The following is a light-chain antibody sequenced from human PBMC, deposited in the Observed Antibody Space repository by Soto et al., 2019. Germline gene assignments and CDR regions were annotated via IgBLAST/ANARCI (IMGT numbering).Light chain of an antibody. CDR3: QQYNSWPPGT. CDR1: QSVSSN. V-gene: IGKV3-15*01. J-gene: IGKJ1*01. Sequence: EIVMTQSPSTLSVFPGERATLSCRASQSVSSNLAWYQQKPGQAPRLLIYGASTRATGVPARFSGSGSGTEFTLTFSSLQSEDFAIYYCQQYNSWPPGTFGQGTRVEIK. CDR2: GAS.